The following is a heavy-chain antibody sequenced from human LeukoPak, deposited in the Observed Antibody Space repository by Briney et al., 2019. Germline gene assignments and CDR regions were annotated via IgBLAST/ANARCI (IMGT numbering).Heavy chain of an antibody. V-gene: IGHV4-31*03. CDR1: GGSISSGGYY. CDR2: IYYSGST. D-gene: IGHD6-13*01. CDR3: ARQKGKGAYSSSYYAYYFYMDV. J-gene: IGHJ6*03. Sequence: SETLSLTCTVSGGSISSGGYYWSWIRQHPGKGLEWIGYIYYSGSTYYNPSLKSRVTISVDTSKNQFSLKLNSVTAADTAVYFCARQKGKGAYSSSYYAYYFYMDVWGKGTTVTVSS.